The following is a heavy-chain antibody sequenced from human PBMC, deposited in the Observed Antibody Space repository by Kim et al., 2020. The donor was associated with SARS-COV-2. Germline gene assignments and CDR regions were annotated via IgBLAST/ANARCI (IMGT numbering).Heavy chain of an antibody. V-gene: IGHV4-59*13. CDR3: ARFAALGAAGNYYYYGMDV. CDR1: GGSISSYY. Sequence: SETLSLTCTVSGGSISSYYWSWIRQPPGKGLEWIGYIYYSGSTNYNPSLKSRVTISVDTSKNQFSLKLSSVTAADTAVYYCARFAALGAAGNYYYYGMDVWGQGTTVTVSS. D-gene: IGHD6-13*01. J-gene: IGHJ6*02. CDR2: IYYSGST.